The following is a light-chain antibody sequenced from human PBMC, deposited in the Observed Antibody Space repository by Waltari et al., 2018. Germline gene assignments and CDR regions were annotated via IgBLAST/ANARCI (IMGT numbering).Light chain of an antibody. Sequence: SYELTQPPSASVSPGQTARITCSGDTLPKQHAYWYQQKPGQAPVLVIYKDSERPSGIPERFSGSSSGTTVTLTISGVQAEDEADYYCQSADSSGTNVVFGGGTKLTVL. CDR2: KDS. V-gene: IGLV3-25*03. CDR1: TLPKQH. J-gene: IGLJ2*01. CDR3: QSADSSGTNVV.